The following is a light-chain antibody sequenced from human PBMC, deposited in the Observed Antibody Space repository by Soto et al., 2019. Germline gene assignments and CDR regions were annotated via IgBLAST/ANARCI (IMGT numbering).Light chain of an antibody. J-gene: IGLJ1*01. V-gene: IGLV2-14*01. CDR2: EVS. CDR3: SSYTSSSPYV. CDR1: SSDVGGYNY. Sequence: QSVLTQPASVSGSPGQSITISCTGTSSDVGGYNYVSWYQQHPGKAPKLMIYEVSTRPSGVSNRFSGSKSANTASLTISGLQAEDEADYYCSSYTSSSPYVFGTGTQLTVL.